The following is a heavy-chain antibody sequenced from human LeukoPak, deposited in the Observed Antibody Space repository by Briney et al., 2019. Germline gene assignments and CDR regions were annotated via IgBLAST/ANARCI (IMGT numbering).Heavy chain of an antibody. J-gene: IGHJ6*03. D-gene: IGHD4-23*01. CDR3: ARGTGYGGNSDYYYYMDV. CDR1: GFTFDDYG. V-gene: IGHV3-20*04. CDR2: INWNGGST. Sequence: GGSLRLSCAASGFTFDDYGMSWVRQAPGKGLEWVSGINWNGGSTGYADSVKGRFTISRDNAKNSLYLQMNSLRAEDTALYYCARGTGYGGNSDYYYYMDVWGKGTTVTVSS.